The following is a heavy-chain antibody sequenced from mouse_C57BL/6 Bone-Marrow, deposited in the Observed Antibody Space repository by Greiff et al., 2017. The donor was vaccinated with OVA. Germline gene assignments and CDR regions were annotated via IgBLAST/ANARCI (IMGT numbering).Heavy chain of an antibody. J-gene: IGHJ2*01. CDR2: ISNLAYSI. D-gene: IGHD2-4*01. CDR1: GFTFSDYG. V-gene: IGHV5-15*01. CDR3: ARLDYDGRDY. Sequence: EVKLVESGGGLVQPGGSLKLSCAASGFTFSDYGMAWVRQAPRTGPEWVAFISNLAYSIYYADTVPGRFTNSRENAKNTLYLEMSSLRSEDTAMYYCARLDYDGRDYWGQGTTLTVSS.